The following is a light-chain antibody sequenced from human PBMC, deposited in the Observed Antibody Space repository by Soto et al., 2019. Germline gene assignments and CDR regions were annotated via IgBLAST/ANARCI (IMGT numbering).Light chain of an antibody. CDR1: QSISRN. V-gene: IGKV1-39*01. CDR3: QQSFTTASIT. J-gene: IGKJ5*01. CDR2: AAS. Sequence: DIQMTQYPSSLSASVGDRVTITCRASQSISRNLNWYQHKPGKAPKLLIYAASSLQNGVPSRFRGVGAGTEFTLSINSLQPEDFGTYYCQQSFTTASITFGQGTRLEIK.